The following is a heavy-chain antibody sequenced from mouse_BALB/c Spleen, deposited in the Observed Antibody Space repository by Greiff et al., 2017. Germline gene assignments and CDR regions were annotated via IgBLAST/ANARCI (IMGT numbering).Heavy chain of an antibody. CDR3: ARYYGSSYAMDY. CDR2: INPNTGYT. Sequence: QVQLQQSGAELAKPGASVKMSCKASGYTFTSYWMHWVKQRPGQGLEWIGYINPNTGYTEYNQKFKDKATLTADKSSSTAYMQLSSLTSEDSAVYYCARYYGSSYAMDYWGQGTSVTVSS. D-gene: IGHD1-1*01. CDR1: GYTFTSYW. J-gene: IGHJ4*01. V-gene: IGHV1-7*01.